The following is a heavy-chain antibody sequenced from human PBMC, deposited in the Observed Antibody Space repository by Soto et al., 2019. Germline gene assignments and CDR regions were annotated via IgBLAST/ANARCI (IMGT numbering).Heavy chain of an antibody. CDR3: ARDGAGNPPGYYYYYYMDV. CDR1: GFTFSSYA. J-gene: IGHJ6*03. D-gene: IGHD3-10*01. CDR2: IRDSGGST. V-gene: IGHV3-23*01. Sequence: GGSLRLSCAASGFTFSSYAMSWVRQAPGKGLEWVSAIRDSGGSTYYADSVKGRFTISRDNSKNTPYLQMNSLRAEDTAVYYCARDGAGNPPGYYYYYYMDVWGKGTTVTVSS.